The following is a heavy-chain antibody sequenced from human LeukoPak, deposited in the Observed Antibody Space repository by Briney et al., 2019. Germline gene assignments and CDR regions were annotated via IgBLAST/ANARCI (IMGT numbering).Heavy chain of an antibody. D-gene: IGHD3-22*01. J-gene: IGHJ4*02. CDR2: INTDGSNT. V-gene: IGHV3-74*01. CDR1: GFILRPYW. CDR3: VVWGEDRSGHRFDF. Sequence: GSLRLSCVASGFILRPYWMHWVRQAPGKGLMWVSRINTDGSNTHYADSVKGRFTISRDNAKNTLYLQMNGLRVEDTAVYYCVVWGEDRSGHRFDFWGQGTLVTVSS.